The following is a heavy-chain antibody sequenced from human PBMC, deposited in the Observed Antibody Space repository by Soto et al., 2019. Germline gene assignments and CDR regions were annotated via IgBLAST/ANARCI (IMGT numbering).Heavy chain of an antibody. CDR2: INPNGGGT. Sequence: ASAKVSCKASGYTFTAYYIHWVRQAPGQGLEWMGWINPNGGGTKYAQKFQGRVTVTRDTSINTAYMELTRLTSDDTAVYYCARAVHTMIQGVRFRVDQWGQGTLVTVSS. CDR1: GYTFTAYY. V-gene: IGHV1-2*02. D-gene: IGHD3-10*01. CDR3: ARAVHTMIQGVRFRVDQ. J-gene: IGHJ4*02.